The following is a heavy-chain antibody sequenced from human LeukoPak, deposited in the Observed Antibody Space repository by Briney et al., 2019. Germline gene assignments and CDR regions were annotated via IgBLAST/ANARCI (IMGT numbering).Heavy chain of an antibody. CDR1: GVSISSGSNY. CDR2: IYSSGST. Sequence: SETLSLTCSVSGVSISSGSNYWGWIRQPPGKTLEWIGSIYSSGSTHYNPSLKSRVIILIDTAKNHFSLNLSSVTAADTAVYYCARSDGYGLVGIWGQGTMVTVSS. V-gene: IGHV4-39*07. D-gene: IGHD3-10*01. CDR3: ARSDGYGLVGI. J-gene: IGHJ3*02.